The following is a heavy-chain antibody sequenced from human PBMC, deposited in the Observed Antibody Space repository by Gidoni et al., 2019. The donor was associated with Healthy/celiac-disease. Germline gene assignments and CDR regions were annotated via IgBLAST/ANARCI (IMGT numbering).Heavy chain of an antibody. CDR1: GFTFSSYA. CDR2: MSSNGGST. D-gene: IGHD3-3*01. V-gene: IGHV3-64D*08. J-gene: IGHJ4*02. Sequence: EVQLLESGGGLVQPGGSLRLSCSASGFTFSSYAMHWVRQAPGKGLEYVSAMSSNGGSTYYADSVKGRFTISRDNSKNTLYLQMSRLRDEDTAVYYCVRFLEWVGYQGDYWGQGTLVTVSS. CDR3: VRFLEWVGYQGDY.